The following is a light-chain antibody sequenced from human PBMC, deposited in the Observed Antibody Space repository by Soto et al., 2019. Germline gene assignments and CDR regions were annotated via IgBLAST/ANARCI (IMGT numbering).Light chain of an antibody. CDR1: QSVSGNY. Sequence: EIVLTQSPGTLSLSPGERATLSCRASQSVSGNYLAWYQQNPGQAPRLLIYVASRRATGIADRFSGSGSGTDFTLTISRLEPEDFAVYYCQHYETSPVYTFGPGTKVEIK. CDR2: VAS. CDR3: QHYETSPVYT. J-gene: IGKJ2*01. V-gene: IGKV3-20*01.